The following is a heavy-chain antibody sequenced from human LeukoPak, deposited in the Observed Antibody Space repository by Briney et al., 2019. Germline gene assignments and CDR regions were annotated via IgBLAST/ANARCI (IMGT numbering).Heavy chain of an antibody. D-gene: IGHD6-13*01. J-gene: IGHJ6*03. CDR2: INTNTGNP. CDR3: ARVQQLPSLNHYYYYYYMDV. V-gene: IGHV7-4-1*02. Sequence: ASVKVSCKASGYTFTSYPINWVRQAPGQGLEWMGWINTNTGNPTYAQGFTGRFVFSLDTSVNTAYLQISSLKAEDTAVYYCARVQQLPSLNHYYYYYYMDVWGKGTTVTVSS. CDR1: GYTFTSYP.